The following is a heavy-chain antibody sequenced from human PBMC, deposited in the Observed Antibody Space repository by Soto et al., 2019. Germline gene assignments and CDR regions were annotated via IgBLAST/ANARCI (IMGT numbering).Heavy chain of an antibody. D-gene: IGHD2-2*01. CDR2: IEHSGSS. CDR1: GGFISSGDYY. J-gene: IGHJ6*03. CDR3: ARVVVATTVDFYYYIDF. V-gene: IGHV4-31*03. Sequence: QVQLQESGPGLVKPSQTLSLTCTVSGGFISSGDYYWNWIRQLPGKGLEWIGYIEHSGSSFYNPSLEGRVALVLDTSKHQFSLILYSVAAADTAVYYSARVVVATTVDFYYYIDFWGKGTTVTVSS.